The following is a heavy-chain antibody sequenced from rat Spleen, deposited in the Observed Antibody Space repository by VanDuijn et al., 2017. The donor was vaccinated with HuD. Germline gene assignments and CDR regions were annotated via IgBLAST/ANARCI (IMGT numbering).Heavy chain of an antibody. J-gene: IGHJ2*01. CDR3: TRDETLRMRYYFDY. Sequence: QVHLKESGPGLVQSSQTLSLTCTVSGFSLTNNGVSWVRQPPGEGLEWIAAISTGGNTYYNSALKSRLSISRDTSKSQVFLKMDSLQTEDTATYFCTRDETLRMRYYFDYWGQGVMVTVSS. CDR2: ISTGGNT. CDR1: GFSLTNNG. V-gene: IGHV2S12*01. D-gene: IGHD1-6*01.